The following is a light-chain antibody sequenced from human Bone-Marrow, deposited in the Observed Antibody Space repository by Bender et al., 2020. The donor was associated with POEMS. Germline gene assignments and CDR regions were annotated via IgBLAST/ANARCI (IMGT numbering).Light chain of an antibody. Sequence: QSVLTQPPSASGTPGQRVTIPCSGGSSNIGAHAVNWYQHLPGTAPKLLIYSSHRRPSEVPDRFSGSRSGTSASLAISGLQSEDEADYYCAGWDDSLNGWVFGGGTKLTVL. J-gene: IGLJ3*02. V-gene: IGLV1-44*01. CDR3: AGWDDSLNGWV. CDR1: SSNIGAHA. CDR2: SSH.